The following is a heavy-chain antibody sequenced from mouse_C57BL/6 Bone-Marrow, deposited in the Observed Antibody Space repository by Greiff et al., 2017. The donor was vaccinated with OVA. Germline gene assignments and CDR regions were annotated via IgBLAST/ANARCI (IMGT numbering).Heavy chain of an antibody. Sequence: VQLQQSGAELVRPGASVQLSCTASGFNIKDDYMHWVKQRPEQGLEWIGWIDPENGDTEYASKFQGKATITADTSSNTAYLQLSSLTSEDTAVYYCTTSGVQCYWGQGTTLTVSS. J-gene: IGHJ2*01. CDR2: IDPENGDT. CDR1: GFNIKDDY. D-gene: IGHD3-2*02. V-gene: IGHV14-4*01. CDR3: TTSGVQCY.